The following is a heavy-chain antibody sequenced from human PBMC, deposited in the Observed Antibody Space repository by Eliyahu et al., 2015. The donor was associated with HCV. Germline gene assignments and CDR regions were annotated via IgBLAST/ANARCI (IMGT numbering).Heavy chain of an antibody. Sequence: EVQLVESGGGLVQPGRSLRLSCTASGFTFGDYAMRWVRQAPGKGLEWVGFIRSKAYGGTTEYAASVKGRFTISRDDSKSIAYLQMNSLKTEDTAVYYCTRDFSLAAMPLLILLSNGMDVWGQGTTVTVSS. CDR3: TRDFSLAAMPLLILLSNGMDV. D-gene: IGHD2-2*01. CDR2: IRSKAYGGTT. CDR1: GFTFGDYA. V-gene: IGHV3-49*04. J-gene: IGHJ6*02.